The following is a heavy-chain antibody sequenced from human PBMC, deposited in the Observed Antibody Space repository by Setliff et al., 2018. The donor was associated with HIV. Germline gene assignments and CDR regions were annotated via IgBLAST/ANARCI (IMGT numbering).Heavy chain of an antibody. CDR3: ARGPRPDYSGSGDYGFLDV. D-gene: IGHD3-10*01. Sequence: TSETLSLTCTVSGGSIPSNIYYRGWIRQAPGKGLEWIGSVSHSGITFYNPSLKSRVTISVDTSENQFSLNLKSVTAADTAIYFCARGPRPDYSGSGDYGFLDVWGRGTVVTVSS. V-gene: IGHV4-39*01. J-gene: IGHJ2*01. CDR2: VSHSGIT. CDR1: GGSIPSNIYY.